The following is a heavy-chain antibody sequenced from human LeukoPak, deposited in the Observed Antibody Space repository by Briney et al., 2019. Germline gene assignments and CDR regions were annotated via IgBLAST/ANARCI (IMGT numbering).Heavy chain of an antibody. V-gene: IGHV4-34*08. J-gene: IGHJ4*02. D-gene: IGHD6-13*01. Sequence: GSLRLSCADSGFTFSSYWMSWVRQAPGKGLEWIGEINHSGSTNYNPSLKSRVTISVDTSKNQFSLKLRSVTAADTAVYYCAKMPRSYSRSWYGRPFDYWGQGTLVSVSS. CDR1: GFTFSSYW. CDR3: AKMPRSYSRSWYGRPFDY. CDR2: INHSGST.